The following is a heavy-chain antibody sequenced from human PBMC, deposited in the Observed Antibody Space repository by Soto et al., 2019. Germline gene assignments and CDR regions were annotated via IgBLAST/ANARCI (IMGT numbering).Heavy chain of an antibody. CDR2: ISDGGDLT. V-gene: IGHV3-23*01. D-gene: IGHD3-10*01. J-gene: IGHJ3*02. Sequence: VGSVRLSCAASGFAFSSHPMSWVRQAPEKGLEWVAGISDGGDLTYNADSVRGRFTISRDNSRNTLYLQMNSLRAEDTAVYYCARRVIGSSRAFDMWGQGTMVTVSS. CDR1: GFAFSSHP. CDR3: ARRVIGSSRAFDM.